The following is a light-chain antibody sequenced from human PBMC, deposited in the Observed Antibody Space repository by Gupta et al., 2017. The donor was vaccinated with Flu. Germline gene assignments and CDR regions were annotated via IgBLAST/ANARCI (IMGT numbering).Light chain of an antibody. CDR1: KYISSY. CDR2: NAS. Sequence: RPTLSCRSSKYISSYLAWYHHKPGQAPRLLIYNASNRPTGIPARFSGSGSGTDFSLPISSLEPEDFAVYYCQQRTNWPSFTFGHGTTLEIK. V-gene: IGKV3-11*01. CDR3: QQRTNWPSFT. J-gene: IGKJ3*01.